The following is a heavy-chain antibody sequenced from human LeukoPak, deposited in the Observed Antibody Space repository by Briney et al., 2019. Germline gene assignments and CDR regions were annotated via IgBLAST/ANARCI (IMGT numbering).Heavy chain of an antibody. D-gene: IGHD6-19*01. Sequence: GGSLRLSCAASGFTFSSYSMNWVRQAPGKGLEWVSSISGSSSHIYYAYSVKGRFTISRDNAKNSLYLQMNSLRAEDTAVYYCARRTSYSSGWDYYFDYWGQGTLVTVSS. CDR3: ARRTSYSSGWDYYFDY. CDR2: ISGSSSHI. J-gene: IGHJ4*02. V-gene: IGHV3-21*01. CDR1: GFTFSSYS.